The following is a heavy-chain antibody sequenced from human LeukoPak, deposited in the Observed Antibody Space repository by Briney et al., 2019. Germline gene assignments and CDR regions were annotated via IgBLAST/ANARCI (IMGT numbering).Heavy chain of an antibody. CDR1: GITFSSYS. D-gene: IGHD1-26*01. J-gene: IGHJ4*02. V-gene: IGHV3-66*01. Sequence: GGSLRLSCVASGITFSSYSMNWVRQAPGKGLEWISVFYSGSSTYYAASVKGRFTISRDNSKNTVYLQMNSLRGEDTAVYYCARSALLRTPLDFWGQGTLVTVSS. CDR2: FYSGSST. CDR3: ARSALLRTPLDF.